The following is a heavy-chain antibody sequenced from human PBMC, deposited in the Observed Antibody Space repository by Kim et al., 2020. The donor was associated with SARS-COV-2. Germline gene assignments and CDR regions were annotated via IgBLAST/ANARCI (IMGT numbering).Heavy chain of an antibody. V-gene: IGHV3-21*04. CDR2: ISSSSSYI. J-gene: IGHJ6*02. CDR3: GCDPGSGSYSYYYYGMDV. CDR1: GFTFSSSS. D-gene: IGHD3-10*01. Sequence: GGSLRLSCAASGFTFSSSSMNWVRQAPGKGLDWVSSISSSSSYIDYADSAKGRFTISRDNAKNSLYLQMNSLRAEDTAEYNCGCDPGSGSYSYYYYGMDVWGQGTTVTVSS.